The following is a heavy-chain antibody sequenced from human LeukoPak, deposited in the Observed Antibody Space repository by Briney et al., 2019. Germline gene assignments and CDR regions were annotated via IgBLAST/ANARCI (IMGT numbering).Heavy chain of an antibody. J-gene: IGHJ4*02. CDR1: GFTFSNAW. D-gene: IGHD3-3*01. V-gene: IGHV3-15*01. Sequence: GGSLRLSCAASGFTFSNAWMSWVRQAPGKGLEWVGRIKSKTDGGTTDYAAPVKGRFTISRDDSKNTLYLQMNSLKTEDTAVYYCTTEYDFWSGYLDYWCQGTLVTVSS. CDR3: TTEYDFWSGYLDY. CDR2: IKSKTDGGTT.